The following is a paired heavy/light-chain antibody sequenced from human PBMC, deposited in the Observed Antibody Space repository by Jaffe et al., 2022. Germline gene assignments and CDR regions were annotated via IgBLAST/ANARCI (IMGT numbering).Heavy chain of an antibody. V-gene: IGHV4-59*01. J-gene: IGHJ4*02. CDR1: GGSISSYY. CDR3: ARLSLYCSGGSCSTYLDY. Sequence: QVQLQESGPGLVKPSETLSLTCTVSGGSISSYYWSWIRQPPGKGLEWIGYIYYSGSTNYNPSLKSRVTISVDTSKNQFSLKLSSVTAADTAVYYCARLSLYCSGGSCSTYLDYWGQGTLVTVSS. CDR2: IYYSGST. D-gene: IGHD2-15*01.
Light chain of an antibody. CDR3: NSRDSSGNHLGV. CDR1: SLRSYY. CDR2: GKN. V-gene: IGLV3-19*01. J-gene: IGLJ2*01. Sequence: SSELTQDPAVSVALGQTVRITCQGDSLRSYYASWYQQKPGQAPVLVIYGKNNRPSGIPDRFSGSSSGNTASLTITGAQAEDEADYYCNSRDSSGNHLGVFGGGTKLTVL.